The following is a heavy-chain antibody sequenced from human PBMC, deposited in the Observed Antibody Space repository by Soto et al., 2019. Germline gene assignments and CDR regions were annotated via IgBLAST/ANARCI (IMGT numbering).Heavy chain of an antibody. J-gene: IGHJ4*02. CDR1: GFALSTSR. CDR3: ARDPRGNWNANFDY. Sequence: GGSLRLSCAASGFALSTSRMHWVRQGPGKGLVWVSHIDSDGTTANYADSVKGRFTISSDHAMNTVYLQMNSLRAEDAAVYYCARDPRGNWNANFDYWGQGTQVTVSS. CDR2: IDSDGTTA. D-gene: IGHD1-1*01. V-gene: IGHV3-74*01.